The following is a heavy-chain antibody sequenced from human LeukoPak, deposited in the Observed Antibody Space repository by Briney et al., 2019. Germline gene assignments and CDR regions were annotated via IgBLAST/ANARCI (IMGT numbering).Heavy chain of an antibody. Sequence: GGSLRLSCAASGYTFSSYWMHWVRQVPNQGLMWVSRINSDETISEYVDSVNGRFTISRDNAKNTLYLQMNSLRAEDTAVYFCLYGGYFQHWGQGTLVTVSS. V-gene: IGHV3-74*01. CDR1: GYTFSSYW. D-gene: IGHD3-16*01. CDR2: INSDETIS. J-gene: IGHJ1*01. CDR3: LYGGYFQH.